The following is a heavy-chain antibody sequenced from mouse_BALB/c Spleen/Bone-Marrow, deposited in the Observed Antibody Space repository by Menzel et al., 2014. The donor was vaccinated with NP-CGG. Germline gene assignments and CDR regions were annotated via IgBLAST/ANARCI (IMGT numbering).Heavy chain of an antibody. D-gene: IGHD2-4*01. V-gene: IGHV7-3*02. CDR3: ARDINYDIYWYFDV. CDR2: IRNKAKGYTS. Sequence: VXLQESGGGLVQPGGSLRLSCATSGFTFTDYYMSWVRQPPGKALEWLGFIRNKAKGYTSENSASVKGRFTISRDNSQSILYLQMNTLRAEDSATYYCARDINYDIYWYFDVWGAGTTVTVSS. J-gene: IGHJ1*01. CDR1: GFTFTDYY.